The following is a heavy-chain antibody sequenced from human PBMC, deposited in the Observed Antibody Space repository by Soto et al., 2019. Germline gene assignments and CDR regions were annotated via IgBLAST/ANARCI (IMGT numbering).Heavy chain of an antibody. D-gene: IGHD3-9*01. CDR2: IWYDGSNK. Sequence: GGSLRLSWAASGFTFSSYGMHWVRQAPGKGLEWVAVIWYDGSNKYYADSVKGRFTISRDNSKNTLYLQMNSLRAEDTAVYYCARDTYYDILTGYYLLRGMDVWGQGTTVTVSS. CDR1: GFTFSSYG. CDR3: ARDTYYDILTGYYLLRGMDV. J-gene: IGHJ6*02. V-gene: IGHV3-33*01.